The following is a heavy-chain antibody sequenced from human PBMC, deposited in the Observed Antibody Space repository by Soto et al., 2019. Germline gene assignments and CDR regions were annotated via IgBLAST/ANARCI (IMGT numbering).Heavy chain of an antibody. J-gene: IGHJ6*02. CDR1: GFTFSNYG. D-gene: IGHD3-10*01. CDR3: AKDIALVRGVIIDIDV. Sequence: LRLSCAASGFTFSNYGIHWVRQAPGKGLEWVAVISYDGSNKYYADSVKGRFTISRDNSKNTLYLQMNSLRAEDTAVYYCAKDIALVRGVIIDIDVWGQGTTVTVSS. CDR2: ISYDGSNK. V-gene: IGHV3-30*18.